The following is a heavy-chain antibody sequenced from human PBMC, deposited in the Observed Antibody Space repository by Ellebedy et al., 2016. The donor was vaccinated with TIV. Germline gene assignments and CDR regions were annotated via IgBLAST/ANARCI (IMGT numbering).Heavy chain of an antibody. J-gene: IGHJ4*02. CDR2: ISGTGGST. Sequence: GESLKISCVASGFTFSSYAMSWVRQAPGKGLEWVSSISGTGGSTWYADSVQGRFTISRDNSKNTLSLQMNSLRADDTAVYYCARLGYRSSWFDYWGQGALVTVSS. V-gene: IGHV3-23*01. D-gene: IGHD6-13*01. CDR3: ARLGYRSSWFDY. CDR1: GFTFSSYA.